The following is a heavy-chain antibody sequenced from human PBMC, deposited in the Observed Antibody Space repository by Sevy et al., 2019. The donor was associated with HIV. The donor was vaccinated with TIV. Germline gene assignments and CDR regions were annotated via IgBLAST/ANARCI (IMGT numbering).Heavy chain of an antibody. D-gene: IGHD3-22*01. V-gene: IGHV1-2*04. J-gene: IGHJ3*02. CDR1: GYTFTGYY. CDR3: ARGSSVSRITMIVVVMDLDAFHI. CDR2: INPNSGGT. Sequence: ASVKVSCKASGYTFTGYYMHWVRQAPGQGLEWMGWINPNSGGTNYTQKFQGWVTMTRDTSISTAYMELSRLRSDDTAVYYCARGSSVSRITMIVVVMDLDAFHIWGQGTMVTVSS.